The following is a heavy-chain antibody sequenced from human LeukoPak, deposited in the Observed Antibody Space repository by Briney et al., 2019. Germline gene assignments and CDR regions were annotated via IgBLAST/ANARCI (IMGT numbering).Heavy chain of an antibody. CDR2: IYYTGGV. J-gene: IGHJ4*02. CDR3: ARRREGSGETDS. D-gene: IGHD3-10*01. CDR1: GASISTRHY. Sequence: SETLSLTCGVSGASISTRHYWGWIRQPPGKGLEWIGNIYYTGGVYYNPSLKSRVTISVDTSKNQFSLKLTSVTAADTAVYFCARRREGSGETDSWGQGTLVIVSS. V-gene: IGHV4-39*01.